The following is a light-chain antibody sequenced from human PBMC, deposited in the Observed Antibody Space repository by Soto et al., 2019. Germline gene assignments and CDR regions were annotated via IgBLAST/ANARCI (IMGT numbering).Light chain of an antibody. CDR2: KDS. V-gene: IGLV3-25*03. CDR1: ALPKQY. CDR3: QSADSSGTYEV. J-gene: IGLJ2*01. Sequence: SSELTQPPSVSVSPGQTARITCSGDALPKQYAYWYQQKPGQAPVLMIYKDSARPSGISERFSGSSSGTTVTLTISGVQAEDEADYYCQSADSSGTYEVFGGGTKVTVL.